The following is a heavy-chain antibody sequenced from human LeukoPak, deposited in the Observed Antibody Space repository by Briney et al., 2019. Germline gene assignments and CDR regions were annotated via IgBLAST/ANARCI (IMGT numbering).Heavy chain of an antibody. V-gene: IGHV4-59*01. CDR3: AREDSTWFGP. Sequence: SETLSLTCTVSGDSISNYFWSWIRQPPRKGLEWMAYVHYSGSTNYNPSLKSRVTISVDTSKNQFSLNLSSVTAADTALYYCAREDSTWFGPWGQGTLVTVSS. J-gene: IGHJ5*02. CDR1: GDSISNYF. CDR2: VHYSGST. D-gene: IGHD2/OR15-2a*01.